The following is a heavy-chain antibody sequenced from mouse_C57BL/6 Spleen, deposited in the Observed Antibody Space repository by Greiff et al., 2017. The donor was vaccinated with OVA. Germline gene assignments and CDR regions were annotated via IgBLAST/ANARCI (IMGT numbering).Heavy chain of an antibody. D-gene: IGHD3-2*02. CDR3: ARTGYSSGYGAMDY. J-gene: IGHJ4*01. V-gene: IGHV1-42*01. CDR1: GYSFTGYY. Sequence: EVKLQQSGPELVKPGASVKISCKASGYSFTGYYMNWVKQSPEKSLEWIGEINPSTGGTTYNQKFKAKATLTVDKSSSTAYMQLKSLTSEDSAVYYCARTGYSSGYGAMDYWGQGTSVTVSS. CDR2: INPSTGGT.